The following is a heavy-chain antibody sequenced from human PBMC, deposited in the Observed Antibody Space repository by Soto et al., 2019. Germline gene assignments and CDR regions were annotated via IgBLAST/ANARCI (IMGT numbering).Heavy chain of an antibody. CDR1: GGSISTYY. CDR3: ATTCYDSVVTPPSELHL. CDR2: IHHSGRT. J-gene: IGHJ1*01. D-gene: IGHD3-22*01. Sequence: SETLSLTCTVSGGSISTYYWNWIRQTPGKGLEWIGYIHHSGRTNYNPSLRSRVTISVDTSKNQFSLKLTSVTAADSAIYYCATTCYDSVVTPPSELHLWGQGSLVTVSS. V-gene: IGHV4-59*03.